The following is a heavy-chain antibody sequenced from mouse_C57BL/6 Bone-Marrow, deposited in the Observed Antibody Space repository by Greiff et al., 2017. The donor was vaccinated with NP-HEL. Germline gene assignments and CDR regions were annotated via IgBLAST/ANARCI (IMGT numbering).Heavy chain of an antibody. CDR2: IDPNSGGT. CDR1: GYTFTSYW. Sequence: VQLQQPGAELVKPGASVKLSCKASGYTFTSYWMHWVKQRPGRGLEWIGRIDPNSGGTKYNEKFKSKATLTVDKPSSTAYMQLSSLTSEDSAVYYCARLDPITTVVARDWYFDVWGTGTTVTVSS. D-gene: IGHD1-1*01. V-gene: IGHV1-72*01. J-gene: IGHJ1*03. CDR3: ARLDPITTVVARDWYFDV.